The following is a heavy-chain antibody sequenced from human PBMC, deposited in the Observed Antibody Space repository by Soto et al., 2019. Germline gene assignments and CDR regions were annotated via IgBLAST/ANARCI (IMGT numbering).Heavy chain of an antibody. J-gene: IGHJ4*02. Sequence: PSETLSLTCKVSGASISSAYWSWIRQPPGKGLEWIAYIYHTGSTNYNPSLKSRVTISLDTSGSQFSLNLTSLTTADTAVYFCARGGNRYSATSSGVGGFESWGQGTLGTVSS. D-gene: IGHD5-12*01. CDR3: ARGGNRYSATSSGVGGFES. V-gene: IGHV4-59*01. CDR2: IYHTGST. CDR1: GASISSAY.